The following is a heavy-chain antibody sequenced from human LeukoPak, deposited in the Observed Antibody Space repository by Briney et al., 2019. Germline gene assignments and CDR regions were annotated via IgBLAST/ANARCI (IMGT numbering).Heavy chain of an antibody. CDR2: IKRKTDGGTT. CDR1: GFTFSNAW. Sequence: GGSLRLSCAASGFTFSNAWMSWVRQAPGKGLEWVGRIKRKTDGGTTDYAAPVKGRFTISRDDSKNTLYLQMNSLKTEDTAVYCCTTGAGGYWGQGTLVTVSS. D-gene: IGHD3-10*01. CDR3: TTGAGGY. V-gene: IGHV3-15*01. J-gene: IGHJ4*02.